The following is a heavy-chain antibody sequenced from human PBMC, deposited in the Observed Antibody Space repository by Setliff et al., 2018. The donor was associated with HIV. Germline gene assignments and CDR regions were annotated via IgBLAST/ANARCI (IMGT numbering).Heavy chain of an antibody. CDR3: AHTVGWLSDYYYYYGMDV. V-gene: IGHV2-5*02. CDR2: IYWDDDK. Sequence: GSGPTLVNPTQTLTLTCTLSGFSLSTSGVGVGWIRQPPGRALEWLALIYWDDDKRYSPSLKSRLTITKDTSKNQVVLTMTNMDPVDTATYYCAHTVGWLSDYYYYYGMDVWGQGTTVTVSS. J-gene: IGHJ6*02. CDR1: GFSLSTSGVG. D-gene: IGHD3-9*01.